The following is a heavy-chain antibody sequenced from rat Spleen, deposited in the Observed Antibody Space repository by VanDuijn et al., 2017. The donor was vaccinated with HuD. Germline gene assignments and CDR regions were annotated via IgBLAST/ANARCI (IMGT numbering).Heavy chain of an antibody. V-gene: IGHV5-25*01. D-gene: IGHD4-3*01. CDR2: ITTGGAIT. J-gene: IGHJ3*01. Sequence: EVQLVESGGGLVQPGRSMSLSCAASGFIFSNYYMVWVRQAPTKGLEWVASITTGGAITSYRDSVKGRFTISRDTAKSTLYLQMNSLRSEDTATYYCVRQDTSGYSNWFTYWGQGTLVTVSS. CDR1: GFIFSNYY. CDR3: VRQDTSGYSNWFTY.